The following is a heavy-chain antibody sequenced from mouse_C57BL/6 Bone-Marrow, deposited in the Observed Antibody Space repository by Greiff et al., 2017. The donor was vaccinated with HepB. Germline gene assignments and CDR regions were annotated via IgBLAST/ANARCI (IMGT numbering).Heavy chain of an antibody. CDR1: GFNIKDDY. J-gene: IGHJ3*01. CDR2: IDPENGDT. Sequence: VTLKESGAELVRPGASVKLSCTASGFNIKDDYMHWVKQRPEQGLEWIGWIDPENGDTEYASKFQGKATITADTSSNTAYLQLSSLTSEDTAVYYCTTDYGSRAWFAYWGQGTLVTVSA. V-gene: IGHV14-4*01. D-gene: IGHD1-1*01. CDR3: TTDYGSRAWFAY.